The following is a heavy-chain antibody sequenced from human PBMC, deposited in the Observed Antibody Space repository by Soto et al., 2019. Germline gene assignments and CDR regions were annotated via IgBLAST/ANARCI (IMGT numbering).Heavy chain of an antibody. CDR3: ASNRRYSYGYPTAYYYGMDV. CDR2: INHSGST. D-gene: IGHD5-18*01. Sequence: SETLSLTCAVYGGSFSGYYWSWIRQPPGKGLEWIGEINHSGSTNYNPSLKSRVTISVDTSKNQFSLKLSSVTAADTAVYFFASNRRYSYGYPTAYYYGMDVWGQGTTVTVSS. CDR1: GGSFSGYY. J-gene: IGHJ6*02. V-gene: IGHV4-34*01.